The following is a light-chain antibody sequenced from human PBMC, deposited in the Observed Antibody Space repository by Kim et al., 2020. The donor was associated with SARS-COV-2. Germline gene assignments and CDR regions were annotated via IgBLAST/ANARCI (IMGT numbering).Light chain of an antibody. V-gene: IGKV3-11*01. CDR3: QQPGKRSPT. CDR2: DVS. CDR1: QSVSFY. Sequence: SLLTRYPTTLSLSPGERATLSCRASQSVSFYLAWYQQKPGQAPRLLIYDVSNRATGIPARFSGSASGTDFTLTINSLEPEDFAVYYCQQPGKRSPTFAHGPKVDIQ. J-gene: IGKJ1*01.